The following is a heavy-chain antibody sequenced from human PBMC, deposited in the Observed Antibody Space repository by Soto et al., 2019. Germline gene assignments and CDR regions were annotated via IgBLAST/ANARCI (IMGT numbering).Heavy chain of an antibody. CDR1: GGSISSFY. Sequence: PSETLSLTCTVSGGSISSFYWSWIRQPAGKGLEWIGRIYPTGSINTNPSLRSRLTLSVGTAKSRFSLSLSSVTAADTAIYYCARETTGYHNNWFDPWGQGTLVTVSS. V-gene: IGHV4-4*07. D-gene: IGHD3-9*01. CDR3: ARETTGYHNNWFDP. J-gene: IGHJ5*02. CDR2: IYPTGSI.